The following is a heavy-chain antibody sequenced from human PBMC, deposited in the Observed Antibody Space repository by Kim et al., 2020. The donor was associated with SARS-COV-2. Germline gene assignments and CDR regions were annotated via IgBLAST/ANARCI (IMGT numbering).Heavy chain of an antibody. CDR3: ARASEVLSMTSCLDS. J-gene: IGHJ4*02. CDR2: IYFDGTNE. CDR1: GFNFNNYV. V-gene: IGHV3-33*01. Sequence: GGSLRLSCVASGFNFNNYVMHWVRQAPGKGLEWVANIYFDGTNENYADSVKGRFFISRDNSKKTLFLQMNSLSVEDTAVYYCARASEVLSMTSCLDSWGQGSQVAVSS. D-gene: IGHD2-15*01.